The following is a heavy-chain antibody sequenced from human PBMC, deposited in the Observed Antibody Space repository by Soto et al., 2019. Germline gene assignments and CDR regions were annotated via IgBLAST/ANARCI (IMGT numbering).Heavy chain of an antibody. CDR3: ARGGKLGGDLDV. CDR1: GGTFGRYT. V-gene: IGHV1-69*08. J-gene: IGHJ6*04. CDR2: IIPILETA. D-gene: IGHD3-10*01. Sequence: QVQLVQSGAEVKKPGSSVKVSCKASGGTFGRYTLSWVRQAPGQGLEWMGWIIPILETANYARRFQGRLTITADTPTGTAYMDLSGLKSDDTGVYYCARGGKLGGDLDVWGKGTPVTVSS.